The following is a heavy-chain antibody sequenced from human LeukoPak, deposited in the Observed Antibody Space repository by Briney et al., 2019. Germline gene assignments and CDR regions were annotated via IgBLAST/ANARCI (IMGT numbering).Heavy chain of an antibody. CDR3: ARVYGSGSYYNGYYYYYMDV. J-gene: IGHJ6*03. D-gene: IGHD3-10*01. CDR2: INPNSGGT. Sequence: ASVKVSCKASGYTFTGYYMHWVRQAPGQGLEWMGWINPNSGGTNSAQKSQGRVTMTRDTSISTAYMELSRLRSDDTAVYYCARVYGSGSYYNGYYYYYMDVWGKGTTVTISS. CDR1: GYTFTGYY. V-gene: IGHV1-2*02.